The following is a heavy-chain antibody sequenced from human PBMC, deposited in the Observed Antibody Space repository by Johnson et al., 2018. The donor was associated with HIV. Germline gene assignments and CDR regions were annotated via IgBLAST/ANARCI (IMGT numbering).Heavy chain of an antibody. Sequence: VQLVESGGGLVQPGGSLRLSCAASGFTFSNAWMSWVRQAPGKGLEWVGRIKSNTDGGTTDYAAPVKGRFTISRDDSKNTLYLQMNSLKTEDTAVYYCTTGPPDAFDIWGQGTMVTVSS. CDR3: TTGPPDAFDI. V-gene: IGHV3-15*01. J-gene: IGHJ3*02. CDR2: IKSNTDGGTT. CDR1: GFTFSNAW.